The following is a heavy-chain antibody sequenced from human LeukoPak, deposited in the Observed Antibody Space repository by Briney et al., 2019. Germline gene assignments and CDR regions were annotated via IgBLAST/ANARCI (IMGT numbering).Heavy chain of an antibody. Sequence: GGSLTLSCAASGFTFSSYWMNWVRQAPGKGLVWVSRIASDGSSTTYADSVKGRFTISRDNAKNSLYLQMNSLRAEDTALYYCARRTVRRLPTLLRIDYWRQGTLVPVSS. J-gene: IGHJ4*02. D-gene: IGHD4-17*01. CDR3: ARRTVRRLPTLLRIDY. CDR2: IASDGSST. CDR1: GFTFSSYW. V-gene: IGHV3-74*01.